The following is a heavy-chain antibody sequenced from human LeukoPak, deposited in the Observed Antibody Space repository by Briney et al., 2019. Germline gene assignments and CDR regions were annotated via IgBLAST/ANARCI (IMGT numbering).Heavy chain of an antibody. D-gene: IGHD6-19*01. CDR1: GFTFSSYS. J-gene: IGHJ3*02. CDR2: ISSSSSTI. CDR3: ARDRIAVAGTAFDI. Sequence: GGSLRLSCAASGFTFSSYSMNWVRQAPGKGLEWVSYISSSSSTIYYADSVKGRFTISRDNAKNSLYLQMNSLRDEDTAVYYCARDRIAVAGTAFDIWGQGTMVTVSS. V-gene: IGHV3-48*02.